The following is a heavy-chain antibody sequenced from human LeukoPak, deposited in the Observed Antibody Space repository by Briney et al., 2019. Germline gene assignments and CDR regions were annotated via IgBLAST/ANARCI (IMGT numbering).Heavy chain of an antibody. CDR3: ARGRYYDSSGYLLYYYYYGMDV. CDR2: ISAYNGNT. CDR1: GYTFTSYG. Sequence: GASVKVSCKASGYTFTSYGISWVRQAPGQGLKWMGWISAYNGNTNYAQKLQGRVTMTTDTSTSTAYMELRSLRSDDTAVYYCARGRYYDSSGYLLYYYYYGMDVWGQGTTVTVSS. J-gene: IGHJ6*02. D-gene: IGHD3-22*01. V-gene: IGHV1-18*01.